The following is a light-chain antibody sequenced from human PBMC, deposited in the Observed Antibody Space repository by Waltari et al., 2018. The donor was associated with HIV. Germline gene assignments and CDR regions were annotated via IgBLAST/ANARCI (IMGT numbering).Light chain of an antibody. CDR3: LQHNGFPRT. J-gene: IGKJ1*01. V-gene: IGKV1-17*01. CDR2: SAS. Sequence: DIQMTQSPSSLSASVGERITITCRASQAIKNDLGWYQQEPGRAPKRLIYSASTLHTGVPARFRGSGSGRVFALSIDGLLPEDIGSYFCLQHNGFPRTFGQGTKIEI. CDR1: QAIKND.